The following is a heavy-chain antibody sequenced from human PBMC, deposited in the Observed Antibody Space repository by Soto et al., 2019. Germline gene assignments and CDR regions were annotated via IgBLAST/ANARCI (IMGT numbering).Heavy chain of an antibody. V-gene: IGHV3-30*18. Sequence: PGGSLRLSCAASGFTFSSYGMHWVRQAPGKGLEWVAVISYDGSNKYYADSVKGRFTISRDNSKNTLYLQMNSLRAEDTAVYYCAKDQGYGDYEALDYWGQGTLVTVSS. CDR1: GFTFSSYG. J-gene: IGHJ4*02. D-gene: IGHD4-17*01. CDR3: AKDQGYGDYEALDY. CDR2: ISYDGSNK.